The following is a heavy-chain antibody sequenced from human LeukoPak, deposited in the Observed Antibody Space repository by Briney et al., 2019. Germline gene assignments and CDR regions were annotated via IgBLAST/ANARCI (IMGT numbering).Heavy chain of an antibody. CDR3: ARERGGTTATTDYYNYGMDV. V-gene: IGHV3-48*03. J-gene: IGHJ6*02. CDR1: GFTFSSYE. CDR2: ICSSGSTI. D-gene: IGHD4-11*01. Sequence: PGGSLRLSCVASGFTFSSYEMNWVRQAPGKGLEWVSYICSSGSTIYYADSVKGRFTISRDNAKKSLYLQMNSLRAEDTAVYYCARERGGTTATTDYYNYGMDVWGQGTTVTVSS.